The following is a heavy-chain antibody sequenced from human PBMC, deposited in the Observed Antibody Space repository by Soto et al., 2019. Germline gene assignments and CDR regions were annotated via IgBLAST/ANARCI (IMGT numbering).Heavy chain of an antibody. V-gene: IGHV5-10-1*01. D-gene: IGHD4-17*01. CDR2: IDPSDSYT. CDR3: ARNDYGDPPTDY. J-gene: IGHJ4*02. CDR1: GYSFTSYW. Sequence: PGESLKISCKGSGYSFTSYWISWVRQMPGKGLEWMGRIDPSDSYTNYSPSFQGHVTISADKSISTAYLQWSSLKASDTAMYYCARNDYGDPPTDYWGQGTLVTVSS.